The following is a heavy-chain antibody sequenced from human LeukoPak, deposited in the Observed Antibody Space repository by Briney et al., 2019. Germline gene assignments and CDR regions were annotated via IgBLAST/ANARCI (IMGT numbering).Heavy chain of an antibody. J-gene: IGHJ3*02. CDR1: GFTVSSNY. CDR2: IYSGGST. CDR3: ARELELPDAFDI. V-gene: IGHV3-66*01. Sequence: GGSLRLSSADSGFTVSSNYMSWVRQAPGKGLEWVSVIYSGGSTYYADSVKGRFTISRDNSKNTLYLQMNSLRAGDTAVYYCARELELPDAFDIWGQGSMVTVSS. D-gene: IGHD1-7*01.